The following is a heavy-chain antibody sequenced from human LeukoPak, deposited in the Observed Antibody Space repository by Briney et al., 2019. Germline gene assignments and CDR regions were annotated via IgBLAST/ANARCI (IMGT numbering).Heavy chain of an antibody. D-gene: IGHD3-22*01. Sequence: PGGSLRLSCAASGFTFSSYSMNWVRQAPGKGLEWVSSISSSSSYIYYADSVKGRFTISRDNAKNSLYLQMNSLRAEDTAVYYCATSPSGYYHFDYWGQGTLVTVSS. CDR3: ATSPSGYYHFDY. CDR1: GFTFSSYS. J-gene: IGHJ4*02. V-gene: IGHV3-21*01. CDR2: ISSSSSYI.